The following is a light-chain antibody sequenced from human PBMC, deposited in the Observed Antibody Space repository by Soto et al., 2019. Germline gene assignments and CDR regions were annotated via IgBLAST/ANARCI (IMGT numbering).Light chain of an antibody. V-gene: IGLV1-44*01. Sequence: QSVLTQPPSASGTPGQRVTISCSGSNSNIGSNIVNWYQQLPGRAPKLLIYSTHRRPSGVPDRFSGSKSGTSASLAISGLRSEDEADYYCAAWDDSLNAVVFGGGTKLTVL. CDR3: AAWDDSLNAVV. CDR2: STH. CDR1: NSNIGSNI. J-gene: IGLJ2*01.